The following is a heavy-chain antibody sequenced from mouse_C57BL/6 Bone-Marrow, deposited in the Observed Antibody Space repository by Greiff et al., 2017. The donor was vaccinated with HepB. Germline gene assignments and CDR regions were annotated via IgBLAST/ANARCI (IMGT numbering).Heavy chain of an antibody. Sequence: EVQVVESEGGLVQPGSSMKLSCTASGFTFSDYYMAWVRQVPEKGLEWVANINYDGSSTYYLDSLKSRFIISRDNAKNILYLQMSSLKSEDTATYYCARVSNGLAAPFDVWGTGTTVTVSS. CDR3: ARVSNGLAAPFDV. CDR1: GFTFSDYY. V-gene: IGHV5-16*01. J-gene: IGHJ1*03. D-gene: IGHD2-5*01. CDR2: INYDGSST.